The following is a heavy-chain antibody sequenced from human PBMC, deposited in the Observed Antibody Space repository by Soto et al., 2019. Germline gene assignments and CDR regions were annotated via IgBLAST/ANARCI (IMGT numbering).Heavy chain of an antibody. CDR1: GFTFSSYA. CDR3: AKDHPYFDWSSSLYYYYGMDV. V-gene: IGHV3-23*01. J-gene: IGHJ6*02. D-gene: IGHD3-9*01. CDR2: ISGSGGST. Sequence: GGSLRLSCAASGFTFSSYAMSWVRQAPGKGLEWVSAISGSGGSTYYADSVKGRFTISRDNSKNTLYLQMNSLRAEDTAVYYCAKDHPYFDWSSSLYYYYGMDVWGQGTTVTVSS.